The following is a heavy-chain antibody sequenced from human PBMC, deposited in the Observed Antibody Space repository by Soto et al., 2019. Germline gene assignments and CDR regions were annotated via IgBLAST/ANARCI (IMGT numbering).Heavy chain of an antibody. CDR1: GYTFTGYY. D-gene: IGHD3-9*01. J-gene: IGHJ6*02. Sequence: ASVKVYCKASGYTFTGYYMHWVRKAPGQGLEWMGWINPNSGGTNYAQKFQGWVTMTRDTSISTAYMELSRLRSDDTAVYYCARDHFFYDILTGHYYYYGMDVWGQGTTVTVSS. CDR2: INPNSGGT. CDR3: ARDHFFYDILTGHYYYYGMDV. V-gene: IGHV1-2*04.